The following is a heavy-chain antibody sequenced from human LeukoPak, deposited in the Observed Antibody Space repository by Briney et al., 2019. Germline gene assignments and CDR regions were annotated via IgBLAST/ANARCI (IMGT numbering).Heavy chain of an antibody. CDR2: ISWNSGSI. J-gene: IGHJ4*02. CDR1: GFTFDDYA. Sequence: GGSLRLSCAASGFTFDDYAMQWVRQAPGKGLEWVSGISWNSGSIGYADSVKGRFTISRDNAKNSLYLQMNSLRAEDTALYYCVKGRYFDYWGQGTLVTVSS. V-gene: IGHV3-9*01. CDR3: VKGRYFDY.